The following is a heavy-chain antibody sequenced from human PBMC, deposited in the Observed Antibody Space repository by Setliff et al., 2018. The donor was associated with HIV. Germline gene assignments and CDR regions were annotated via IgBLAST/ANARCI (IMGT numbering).Heavy chain of an antibody. Sequence: LSLTRTVSGGSIGSGSHYWSWIRQPAGKGLEWIGHIYTTGSTNYNPSLKSRVTISADTSNNQFSLRLTSMTAADTAVYYCAKTSVGATGLYAFDIWGQGTMVTVSS. D-gene: IGHD1-26*01. CDR1: GGSIGSGSHY. J-gene: IGHJ3*02. CDR3: AKTSVGATGLYAFDI. CDR2: IYTTGST. V-gene: IGHV4-61*09.